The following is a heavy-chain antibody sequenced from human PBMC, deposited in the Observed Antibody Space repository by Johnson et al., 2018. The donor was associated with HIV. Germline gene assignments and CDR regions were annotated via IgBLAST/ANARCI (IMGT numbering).Heavy chain of an antibody. CDR1: GFTFSTYP. V-gene: IGHV3-23*04. J-gene: IGHJ3*02. D-gene: IGHD3-16*01. CDR3: AREGEDAFDI. Sequence: VQLVESGGGLLQPGGSLRLSCVASGFTFSTYPMSWVRQAPGKGLEWVSTISNSGDNTYYADSVKGRFTISRDNSKKNLYLQMNSLRAEDTAVYYCAREGEDAFDIWGQGTMVTVSS. CDR2: ISNSGDNT.